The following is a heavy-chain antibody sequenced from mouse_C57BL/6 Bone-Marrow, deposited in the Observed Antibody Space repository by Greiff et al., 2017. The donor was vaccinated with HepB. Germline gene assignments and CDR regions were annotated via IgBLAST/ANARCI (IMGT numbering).Heavy chain of an antibody. D-gene: IGHD1-1*01. J-gene: IGHJ1*03. Sequence: VQLQQPGAELVMPGASVKLSCKASGYTFTSYWMHWVKQRPGQGLEWIGEIDPSDSYTNYNQKFKGKSTLTVDKSSSTAYMQLSSLTSGDSAVYYCAREDSRWYFDVWGTGTTVTVSS. CDR2: IDPSDSYT. CDR3: AREDSRWYFDV. V-gene: IGHV1-69*01. CDR1: GYTFTSYW.